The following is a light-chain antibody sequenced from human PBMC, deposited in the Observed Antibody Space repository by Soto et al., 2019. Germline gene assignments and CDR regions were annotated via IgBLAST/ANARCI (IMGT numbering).Light chain of an antibody. Sequence: QSALTQPASLSGSPGQSITMSCTGTSSDIGAYDYVSWFQQHPGKAPKLMISEVNNRPSGVSNRFSGSKSGNTAYLTISGLQVEDEAEYFCFSFKTTSTNVFGTGTKLTVL. V-gene: IGLV2-14*01. CDR3: FSFKTTSTNV. CDR2: EVN. CDR1: SSDIGAYDY. J-gene: IGLJ1*01.